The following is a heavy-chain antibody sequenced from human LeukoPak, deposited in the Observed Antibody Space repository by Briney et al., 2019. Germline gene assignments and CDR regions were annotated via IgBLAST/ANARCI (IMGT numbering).Heavy chain of an antibody. CDR2: IIPIFGTA. D-gene: IGHD3-3*01. Sequence: GASAKVSCKASGGTFSSYAISWVRQAPGQGLEWMGGIIPIFGTANYAQKFQGRVTITTDESTSTAYMELSSLRSEDTAVYYCATGGGSSNYDFWSGYPANFNWGQGTLVTVSS. V-gene: IGHV1-69*05. CDR1: GGTFSSYA. CDR3: ATGGGSSNYDFWSGYPANFN. J-gene: IGHJ4*02.